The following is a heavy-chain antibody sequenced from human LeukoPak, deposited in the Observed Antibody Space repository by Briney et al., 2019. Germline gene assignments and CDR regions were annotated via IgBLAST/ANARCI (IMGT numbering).Heavy chain of an antibody. D-gene: IGHD2-2*01. V-gene: IGHV2-70*11. CDR3: ARIRGTYCSSTTCSFEDF. Sequence: SGPTLVNPTQTLTLTCTFSGFSFTNNGMCVTWIRQPPGKALEWLARIDWDDDKYYSASLKTRLTISKDTSKNQAVLTMTNMDPVDTATYYCARIRGTYCSSTTCSFEDFWGQGTLVTVSS. J-gene: IGHJ4*02. CDR1: GFSFTNNGMC. CDR2: IDWDDDK.